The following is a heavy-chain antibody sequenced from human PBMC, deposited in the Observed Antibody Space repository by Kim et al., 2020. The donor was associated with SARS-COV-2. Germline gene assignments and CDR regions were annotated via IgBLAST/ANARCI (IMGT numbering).Heavy chain of an antibody. CDR1: GFTFSSYA. CDR3: AKTRPSEAFWSGYTAGAGYYGMDV. D-gene: IGHD3-3*01. CDR2: ISGSGGST. J-gene: IGHJ6*02. Sequence: GGSLRLSCAASGFTFSSYAMSWVRQAPGKGLEWVSAISGSGGSTYYADSVKGRFTISRDNSKNTLYLQMNSLRAEDTAVYYCAKTRPSEAFWSGYTAGAGYYGMDVWGQGTTVTVSS. V-gene: IGHV3-23*01.